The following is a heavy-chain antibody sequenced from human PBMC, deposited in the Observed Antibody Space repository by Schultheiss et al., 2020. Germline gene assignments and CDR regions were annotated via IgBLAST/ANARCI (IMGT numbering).Heavy chain of an antibody. D-gene: IGHD4-17*01. J-gene: IGHJ5*02. V-gene: IGHV4-31*03. CDR1: GGSISSGGYY. CDR2: IYYSGST. CDR3: ATGDYPNWFDP. Sequence: SATLSLTCTVSGGSISSGGYYWSWIRQHPGKGLEWIGYIYYSGSTYYNPSLKSRVTISVDTSKNQFSLKLSSVTAADTAVYYCATGDYPNWFDPWGQGTLVTVSS.